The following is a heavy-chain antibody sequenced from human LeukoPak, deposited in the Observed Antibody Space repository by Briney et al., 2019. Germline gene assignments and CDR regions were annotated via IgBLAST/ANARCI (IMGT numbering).Heavy chain of an antibody. J-gene: IGHJ5*02. Sequence: GRSLRLSCAASGFAFSSFGMHWVRQAPGKGLEWVAVIWYDGTNKYYADSVKGRFTISRDNSKNTLYLQMNSLRAEDTAVYYCARATVTRWFDPWGQGTLVAVSS. CDR3: ARATVTRWFDP. V-gene: IGHV3-33*01. CDR1: GFAFSSFG. D-gene: IGHD4-17*01. CDR2: IWYDGTNK.